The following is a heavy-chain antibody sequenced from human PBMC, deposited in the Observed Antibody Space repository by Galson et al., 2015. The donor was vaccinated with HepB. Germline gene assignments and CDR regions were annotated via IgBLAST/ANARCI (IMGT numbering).Heavy chain of an antibody. CDR1: GYSFTSYW. CDR3: ASSPHNYYGSGSDMGIYYGMDV. V-gene: IGHV5-51*03. D-gene: IGHD3-10*01. CDR2: IYPGDSDT. J-gene: IGHJ6*02. Sequence: QSGAEVKKPGESLKISCKGSGYSFTSYWIGWVRQMPGKGLEWMGIIYPGDSDTRYSPSFQGQVTISADKSISTAYLQWSSLKASDTAMYYCASSPHNYYGSGSDMGIYYGMDVWGQGTTVTVSS.